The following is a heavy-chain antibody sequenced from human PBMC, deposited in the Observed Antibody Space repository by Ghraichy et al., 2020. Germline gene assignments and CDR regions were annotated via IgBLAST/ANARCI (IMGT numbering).Heavy chain of an antibody. CDR1: GGSISSYY. Sequence: SETLSLTCTVSGGSISSYYWSWIRQPPGKGLEWIGYIYYSGSTNYNPSLKSRVTISVDTSKNQFSLKLSSVTAADTAVYYCASGAAGTVNWFDPWGQGTLVTVSS. V-gene: IGHV4-59*01. J-gene: IGHJ5*02. CDR2: IYYSGST. CDR3: ASGAAGTVNWFDP. D-gene: IGHD6-13*01.